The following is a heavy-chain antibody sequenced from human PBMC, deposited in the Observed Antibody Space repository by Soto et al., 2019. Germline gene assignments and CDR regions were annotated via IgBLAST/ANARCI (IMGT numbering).Heavy chain of an antibody. D-gene: IGHD6-6*01. CDR2: ISGSGGST. CDR1: GFTLSSYA. Sequence: GWSLRLSCAASGFTLSSYAMSLVRQAPGKGLEWVSAISGSGGSTYYAASVKGRFTISRENSKNTLYLQMNSLRAEDTAVYYVPTHRKTYNSSSAIDYLGQGTVVTVSS. CDR3: PTHRKTYNSSSAIDY. J-gene: IGHJ4*02. V-gene: IGHV3-23*01.